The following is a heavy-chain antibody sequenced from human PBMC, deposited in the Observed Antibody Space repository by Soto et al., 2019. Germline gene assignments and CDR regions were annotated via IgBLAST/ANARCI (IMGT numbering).Heavy chain of an antibody. Sequence: GASVKVSCKASGGTLSSYTISWVRQAPGQGLEWMGRIIPILGIANYAQKFQGRVTITADKSTSTAYMELSSLRSEDTAVYYCAREIVVVPAAPFDYWGQGTLVTVSS. CDR1: GGTLSSYT. CDR2: IIPILGIA. D-gene: IGHD2-2*01. V-gene: IGHV1-69*04. J-gene: IGHJ4*02. CDR3: AREIVVVPAAPFDY.